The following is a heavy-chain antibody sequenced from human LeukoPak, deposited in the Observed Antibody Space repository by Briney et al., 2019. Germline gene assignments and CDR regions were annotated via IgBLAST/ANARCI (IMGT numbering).Heavy chain of an antibody. Sequence: ASVKVSCKASGHTFTSYDINWVRQATGQGLEWMGWMNPNSGNTGYAQKFQGRVTMTRNTSISTAYMELSSLRSEDTAVYYCATTPVYDILTGYQDYWGQGTLVTVSS. D-gene: IGHD3-9*01. CDR1: GHTFTSYD. CDR3: ATTPVYDILTGYQDY. V-gene: IGHV1-8*01. CDR2: MNPNSGNT. J-gene: IGHJ4*02.